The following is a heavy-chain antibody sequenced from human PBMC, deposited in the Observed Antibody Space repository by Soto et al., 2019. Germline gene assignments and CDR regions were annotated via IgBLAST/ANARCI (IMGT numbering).Heavy chain of an antibody. Sequence: GESLKISCKGSGYSFTSYWISWVRQMPGKGLEWMGRIDPSDSYTNYSPSFQGHVTISADKSISTAYLQWSSLKASDTAMYYCARHKKGFSRSYPRGMDVWRQATTVTVSS. CDR3: ARHKKGFSRSYPRGMDV. CDR2: IDPSDSYT. CDR1: GYSFTSYW. D-gene: IGHD1-26*01. J-gene: IGHJ6*02. V-gene: IGHV5-10-1*01.